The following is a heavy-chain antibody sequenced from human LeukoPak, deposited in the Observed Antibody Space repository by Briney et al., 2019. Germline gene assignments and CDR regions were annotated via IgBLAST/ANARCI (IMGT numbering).Heavy chain of an antibody. Sequence: TSETLSLTCTVSGGSISSYYWSWIRQPPGKGLEWIGYIYYSGSTNYNPSLKSRVTISVDTSKNQFSLKLSSVTAADTAVYYCARGRRRWSWLDPWGQGTLVTVPS. J-gene: IGHJ5*02. V-gene: IGHV4-59*01. CDR2: IYYSGST. CDR1: GGSISSYY. CDR3: ARGRRRWSWLDP. D-gene: IGHD6-13*01.